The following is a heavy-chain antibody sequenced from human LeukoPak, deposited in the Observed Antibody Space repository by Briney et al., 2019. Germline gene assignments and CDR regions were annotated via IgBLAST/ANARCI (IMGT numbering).Heavy chain of an antibody. D-gene: IGHD6-13*01. CDR2: IYYSGST. CDR1: GGSISSYY. CDR3: ARDSSSFSDAFDI. J-gene: IGHJ3*02. Sequence: PSETLSLTCTVSGGSISSYYWSWIRQPPGKGLEWIGYIYYSGSTNYNPSLKSRVTISVDTSKNQLSLKLSSVTAADTAVYYCARDSSSFSDAFDIWGQGTMVTVSS. V-gene: IGHV4-59*01.